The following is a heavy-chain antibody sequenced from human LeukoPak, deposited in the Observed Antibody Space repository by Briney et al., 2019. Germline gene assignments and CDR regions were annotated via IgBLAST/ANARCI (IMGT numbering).Heavy chain of an antibody. V-gene: IGHV4-59*08. D-gene: IGHD1-26*01. CDR2: IYCSGST. Sequence: ASETLSLTCTVSGASITSYYWSWIRQPPGKGLEWIGYIYCSGSTTYKPSLKSRVTISVDTSKNQFSLKLSSVTAADTAVYYCARLSIVGATNFDYWGQGTLVTVSS. CDR1: GASITSYY. J-gene: IGHJ4*02. CDR3: ARLSIVGATNFDY.